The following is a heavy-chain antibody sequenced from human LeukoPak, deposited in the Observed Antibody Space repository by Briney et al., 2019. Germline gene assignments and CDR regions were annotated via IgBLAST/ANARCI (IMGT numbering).Heavy chain of an antibody. CDR3: ARGGNWDFDY. CDR1: GGSISSSDYY. D-gene: IGHD7-27*01. Sequence: SETLSLTCTVPGGSISSSDYYWGWIRQPPGKGLEWVGTMYYSGSTYYNPSLKSRATISVDTSKNYFALNLTSVTAADTAVYYCARGGNWDFDYWGQGVLVIVSS. J-gene: IGHJ4*02. CDR2: MYYSGST. V-gene: IGHV4-39*02.